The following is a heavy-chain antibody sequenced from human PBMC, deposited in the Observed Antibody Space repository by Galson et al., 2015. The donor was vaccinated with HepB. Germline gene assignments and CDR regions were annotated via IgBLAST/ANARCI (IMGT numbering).Heavy chain of an antibody. CDR1: GFTFSSYA. CDR3: ARDRASSEWGIHYGMDV. J-gene: IGHJ6*02. D-gene: IGHD2-8*01. CDR2: ISYDGSNK. Sequence: SLRLSCAASGFTFSSYAMHWVRQAPGKGLEWVAVISYDGSNKYYADSVKGRFTISRDNSKNTLYLQMNSLRAEDTAVYYCARDRASSEWGIHYGMDVWGQGTTVTVSS. V-gene: IGHV3-30-3*01.